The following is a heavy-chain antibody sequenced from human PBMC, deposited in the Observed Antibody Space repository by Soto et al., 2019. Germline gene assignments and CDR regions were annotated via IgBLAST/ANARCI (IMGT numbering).Heavy chain of an antibody. J-gene: IGHJ6*02. V-gene: IGHV4-39*02. CDR2: IYYGGST. D-gene: IGHD2-21*02. Sequence: SETLSLTCTVSGGSISSSSYYWGWIRQPPGKGLGCIGSIYYGGSTYYIPSLKSRGTISVDTYKNRFSLKLSSVSDADTAGYYCAGDSYCGGDCYSYYYFGKEVWSQGTTVTVSS. CDR3: AGDSYCGGDCYSYYYFGKEV. CDR1: GGSISSSSYY.